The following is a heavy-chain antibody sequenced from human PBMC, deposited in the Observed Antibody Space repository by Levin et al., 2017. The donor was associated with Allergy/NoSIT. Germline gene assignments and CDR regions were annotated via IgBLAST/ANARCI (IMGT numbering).Heavy chain of an antibody. CDR3: ASGYCSKIACPSGGGYYYGMDV. V-gene: IGHV1-2*02. J-gene: IGHJ6*02. D-gene: IGHD2-2*01. CDR2: INTKNGGT. CDR1: GYTFTGYY. Sequence: GESLKISCKASGYTFTGYYMHWVRRAPGQGLEWMGWINTKNGGTDYAQKFQGRITMTRDTSTSTGYMELSSLGADDTAVYYCASGYCSKIACPSGGGYYYGMDVWGQGTTVTVSS.